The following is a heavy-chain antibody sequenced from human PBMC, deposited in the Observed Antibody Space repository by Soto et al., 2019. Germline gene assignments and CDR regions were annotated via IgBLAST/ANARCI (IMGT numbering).Heavy chain of an antibody. CDR2: ISWDGGST. D-gene: IGHD2-2*01. V-gene: IGHV3-43*01. J-gene: IGHJ6*02. CDR3: AKDINYCSSTSCYPDYYGMDV. CDR1: GFTFDDYT. Sequence: GGSLRVSCAASGFTFDDYTMHWVRQAPGKGLEWVSLISWDGGSTYYADSVKGRFTISRDNSKNSLYLQMNSLRTEDTALYYCAKDINYCSSTSCYPDYYGMDVWGQGPTVTVSS.